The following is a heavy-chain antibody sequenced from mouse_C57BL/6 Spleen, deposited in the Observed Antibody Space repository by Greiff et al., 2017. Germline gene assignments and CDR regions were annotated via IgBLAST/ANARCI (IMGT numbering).Heavy chain of an antibody. CDR2: LWSGGST. CDR3: ARSTTVAHGAMDY. CDR1: GFSLTSYG. V-gene: IGHV2-2*01. Sequence: VQLVESGPGLVQPSQSLSITCTVSGFSLTSYGVHWVRQSPGKGLEWLGVLWSGGSTDYNAAFLSSLSISKDNSKSQVFFKMNSLQADDTAIYYFARSTTVAHGAMDYWGQGTSVTVSS. J-gene: IGHJ4*01. D-gene: IGHD1-1*01.